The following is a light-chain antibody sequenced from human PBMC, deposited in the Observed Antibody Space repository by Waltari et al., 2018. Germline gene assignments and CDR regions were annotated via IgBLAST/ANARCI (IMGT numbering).Light chain of an antibody. Sequence: QSALTQPASVSGSPGQSITISCTGSSSDVGGYNHVPWYQQHPGKAPKLMIYDVSKRPSGVSNRFSGSKSGNTASLTISGLQAEDEADYYCCSYAGSSTFEVFGGGTKLTVL. CDR3: CSYAGSSTFEV. CDR2: DVS. CDR1: SSDVGGYNH. V-gene: IGLV2-23*02. J-gene: IGLJ2*01.